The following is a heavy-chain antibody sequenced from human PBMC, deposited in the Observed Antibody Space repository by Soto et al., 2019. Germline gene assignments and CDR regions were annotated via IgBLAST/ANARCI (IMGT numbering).Heavy chain of an antibody. D-gene: IGHD3-22*01. CDR3: AKDRVHCYDSSDQLGGMDV. Sequence: GSLRLSCAASGFTFSSYAMSWVRQAPGKGLEWVSAISGSGGSTYYADSVKGRFTISRDNSKNTLYLQMNSLRAEDTAVYYCAKDRVHCYDSSDQLGGMDVWGQGTTVTVSS. CDR1: GFTFSSYA. J-gene: IGHJ6*02. CDR2: ISGSGGST. V-gene: IGHV3-23*01.